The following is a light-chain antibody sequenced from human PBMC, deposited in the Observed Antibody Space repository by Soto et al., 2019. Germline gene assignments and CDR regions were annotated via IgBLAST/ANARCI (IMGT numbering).Light chain of an antibody. CDR3: QQYGSSPLT. V-gene: IGKV3-20*01. Sequence: VLTQSPGTLSLSPGERATLSCRASQSVSSSYLAWYQQKPGQAPRLLIYGASSRATGIPDRFSGSGSGTDFTLTISRLEPEDFAVYYCQQYGSSPLTFGQGTKVDNK. CDR1: QSVSSSY. CDR2: GAS. J-gene: IGKJ1*01.